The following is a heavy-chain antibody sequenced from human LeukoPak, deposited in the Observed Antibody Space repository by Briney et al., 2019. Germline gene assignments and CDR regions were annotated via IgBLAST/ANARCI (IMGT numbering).Heavy chain of an antibody. CDR1: GYTFTGYY. V-gene: IGHV1-2*02. CDR2: INPNSGGT. D-gene: IGHD6-19*01. CDR3: ARDRDIWQWLVPSFDY. Sequence: GASVKVSCKASGYTFTGYYMHWVRQAPGQGLEWMGWINPNSGGTNYAQKFQGRVTMTRDTSISTAYMELSRLRSDDTAVYYCARDRDIWQWLVPSFDYWGQGTLVTVSS. J-gene: IGHJ4*02.